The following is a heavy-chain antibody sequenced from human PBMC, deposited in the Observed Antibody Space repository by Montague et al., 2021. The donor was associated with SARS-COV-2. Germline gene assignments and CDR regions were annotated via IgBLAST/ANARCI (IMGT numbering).Heavy chain of an antibody. CDR3: ARIWGATRGNAFEY. Sequence: PALVKSTQTLTLTCTFSGSSLSTSGLCVSWIRQPPGKALEWPALIDWDDDKYYSTSLKTRLTISKDTSKNQVVLTMTNMDPVDTATYYCARIWGATRGNAFEYWGQGTMVTVAS. D-gene: IGHD1-26*01. J-gene: IGHJ3*01. V-gene: IGHV2-70*01. CDR2: IDWDDDK. CDR1: GSSLSTSGLC.